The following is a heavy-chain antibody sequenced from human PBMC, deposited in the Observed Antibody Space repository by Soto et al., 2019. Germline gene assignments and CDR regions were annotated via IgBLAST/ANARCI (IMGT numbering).Heavy chain of an antibody. CDR2: IYATGTT. CDR1: GASISGFY. CDR3: VRDGTKTLRDWFDP. D-gene: IGHD1-1*01. J-gene: IGHJ5*02. V-gene: IGHV4-4*07. Sequence: SETLSLTCTVSGASISGFYWSWIRKSAGKGLEWIGRIYATGTTDYNPSLKSRVMMSVDTSKKQFSLKLRSVTAADAAVYYCVRDGTKTLRDWFDPWGQGISVTVSS.